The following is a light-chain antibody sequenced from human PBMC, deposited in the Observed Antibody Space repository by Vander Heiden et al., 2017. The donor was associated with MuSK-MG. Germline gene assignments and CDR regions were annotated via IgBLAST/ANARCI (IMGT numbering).Light chain of an antibody. CDR1: TSDVGGYNY. Sequence: QSALTQPRSVSGSPGPSVTISCSGTTSDVGGYNYVSWYQQHPGNAPKLIIYDVSKRPSGVPDRFSGSKSGNTASLTISGLQAEDEADYYCCSYAGSYSWVFGGGTKLTVL. J-gene: IGLJ3*02. CDR2: DVS. V-gene: IGLV2-11*01. CDR3: CSYAGSYSWV.